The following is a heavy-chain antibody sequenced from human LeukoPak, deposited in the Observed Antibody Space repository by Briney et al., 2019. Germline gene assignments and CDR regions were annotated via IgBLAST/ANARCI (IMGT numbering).Heavy chain of an antibody. CDR3: ARGTRRVVTPLGY. J-gene: IGHJ4*02. CDR1: GYTFTSYD. Sequence: ASVKVSCKASGYTFTSYDINWVRQAPGQGLEWMGWMNPNSGNTGYAQKFQGRVTMTRNTSISTAYMELSSLRSEDTAVYYCARGTRRVVTPLGYWGQGTLVTVSS. V-gene: IGHV1-8*01. D-gene: IGHD4-23*01. CDR2: MNPNSGNT.